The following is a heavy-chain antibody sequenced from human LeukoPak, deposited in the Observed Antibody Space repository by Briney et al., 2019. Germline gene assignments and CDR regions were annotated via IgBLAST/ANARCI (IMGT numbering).Heavy chain of an antibody. V-gene: IGHV3-7*01. CDR3: ASSGADFWSGYLSSSDY. Sequence: PGGSLRLSCAASGFNFSSYWMSWVRQAPGKGLEWVANIKQDGSEKYYVDSVKGRFTISRDNAKNSLYLQMNSLRAEDTAVYYCASSGADFWSGYLSSSDYWGQGTLVTVSS. D-gene: IGHD3-3*01. J-gene: IGHJ4*02. CDR1: GFNFSSYW. CDR2: IKQDGSEK.